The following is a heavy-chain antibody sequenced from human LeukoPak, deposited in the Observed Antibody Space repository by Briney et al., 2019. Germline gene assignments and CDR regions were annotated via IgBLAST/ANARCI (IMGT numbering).Heavy chain of an antibody. CDR3: ARDRIRGFPLDYVYGMDV. V-gene: IGHV3-30*04. J-gene: IGHJ6*04. CDR2: ISYDGSNK. CDR1: GFTFSSYA. D-gene: IGHD3-10*01. Sequence: GGSLTLSCAASGFTFSSYAMHWVRHAPRKGLERVGVISYDGSNKYYADSVKRRFTISRDNSKNTLYLQMNSVRAEDTAVYYCARDRIRGFPLDYVYGMDVWGKGTTVTVCS.